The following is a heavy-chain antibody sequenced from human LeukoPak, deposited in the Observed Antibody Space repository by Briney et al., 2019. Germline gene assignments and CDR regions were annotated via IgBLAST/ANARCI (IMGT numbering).Heavy chain of an antibody. CDR2: VRNDGFDT. J-gene: IGHJ4*02. Sequence: GTSLRLSCVTSGHTFTNHGFHWLRQAADKGLEWVAFVRNDGFDTYHSNSVKGRYSISRDDSKNTVYLQMNSLRAEDTALYYCARDRGKDYFGDWGQGTQVTVSS. CDR3: ARDRGKDYFGD. CDR1: GHTFTNHG. D-gene: IGHD4-23*01. V-gene: IGHV3-33*01.